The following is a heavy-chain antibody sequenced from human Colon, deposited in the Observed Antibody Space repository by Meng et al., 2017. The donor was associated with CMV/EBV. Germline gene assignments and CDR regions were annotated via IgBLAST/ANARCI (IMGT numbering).Heavy chain of an antibody. CDR3: VRDQSKGPTNWSYEYYFDH. D-gene: IGHD1-7*01. J-gene: IGHJ4*02. CDR2: VTGTSLYI. Sequence: GGSLRLSCAASGFTFSDYNMDWVRQAPGKGLEWIASVTGTSLYIYYADSVKGRFTISRDNAKNSLYLQMDGLTADDTAVYYCVRDQSKGPTNWSYEYYFDHWGQGALVTVSS. CDR1: GFTFSDYN. V-gene: IGHV3-21*01.